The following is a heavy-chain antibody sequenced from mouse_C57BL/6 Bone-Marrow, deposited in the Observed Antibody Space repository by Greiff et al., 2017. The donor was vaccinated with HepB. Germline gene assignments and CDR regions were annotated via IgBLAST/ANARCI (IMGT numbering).Heavy chain of an antibody. D-gene: IGHD1-1*01. J-gene: IGHJ2*01. CDR1: GFNIKDDY. V-gene: IGHV14-4*01. Sequence: EVQLQQSGAELVRPGASVKLSCTASGFNIKDDYMHWVKQRPEQGLEWIGWIDPENGDTEYASKFQGKATITADTSSNTAYLQLSSLTSEDTAVYYCPTGGTTVPFDYWGQGTPLTVSS. CDR3: PTGGTTVPFDY. CDR2: IDPENGDT.